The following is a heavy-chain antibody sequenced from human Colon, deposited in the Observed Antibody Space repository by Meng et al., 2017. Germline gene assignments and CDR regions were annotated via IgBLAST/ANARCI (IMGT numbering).Heavy chain of an antibody. CDR1: GASISNNNW. CDR2: IYHSGNT. Sequence: QVQLRESGPGLVKPSGTLSLTCTVSGASISNNNWWTWLRQTPGKGLEWIGEIYHSGNTDYNPSLKGRVTISVDKSKNQFSLKLSSVTAADTAVYYCARDSTVTTHWFDPWGQGTLVTVSS. V-gene: IGHV4-4*02. CDR3: ARDSTVTTHWFDP. J-gene: IGHJ5*02. D-gene: IGHD4-17*01.